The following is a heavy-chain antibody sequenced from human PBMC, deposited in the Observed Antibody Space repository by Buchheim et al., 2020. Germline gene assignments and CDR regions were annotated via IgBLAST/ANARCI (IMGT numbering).Heavy chain of an antibody. CDR1: GFTFSNAW. CDR2: IKSKTAGGTT. J-gene: IGHJ4*02. V-gene: IGHV3-15*07. Sequence: EVQLVESGGGLVKPGGSLRLSCAASGFTFSNAWMNWVRQAPGKGLEWVGRIKSKTAGGTTDYGEPVKGRFNISRDDSKNTVYLQMNSLKTEDTAVYYCSTGNPAGTYWGQGTL. CDR3: STGNPAGTY. D-gene: IGHD6-13*01.